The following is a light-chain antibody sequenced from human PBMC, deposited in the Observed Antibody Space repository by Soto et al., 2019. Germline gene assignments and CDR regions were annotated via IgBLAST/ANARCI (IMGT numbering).Light chain of an antibody. CDR3: SSYAGRNIVL. CDR2: EVN. CDR1: SSDVGGYKY. Sequence: QSVLTQPPSASGSPGQSVTIACTGTSSDVGGYKYVSWYQQHPGKAPKLMIYEVNKRPSGVPDRFSGSKSGHTASLTVSGLQADYEADYFCSSYAGRNIVLFGGGTKLTVL. V-gene: IGLV2-8*01. J-gene: IGLJ2*01.